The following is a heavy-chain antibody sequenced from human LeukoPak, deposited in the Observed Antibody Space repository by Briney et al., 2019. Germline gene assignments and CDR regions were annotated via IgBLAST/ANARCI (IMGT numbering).Heavy chain of an antibody. CDR2: ISNSDTTI. D-gene: IGHD3-10*01. CDR3: ARVNYDSGSYLSWFDP. V-gene: IGHV3-48*03. CDR1: GFTFSSYE. Sequence: GGSLRLSCAASGFTFSSYEMNWVRQAPGKGLEWISYISNSDTTIYYADSVKGRFTISRDNAKNSLYLHMYSLRAEDTAVYYCARVNYDSGSYLSWFDPWGQGTLVTVSS. J-gene: IGHJ5*02.